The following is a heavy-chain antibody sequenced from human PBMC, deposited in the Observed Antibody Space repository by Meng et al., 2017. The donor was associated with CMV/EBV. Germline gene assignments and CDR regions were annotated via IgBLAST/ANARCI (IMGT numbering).Heavy chain of an antibody. CDR2: INPSGGST. D-gene: IGHD2-15*01. V-gene: IGHV1-46*01. J-gene: IGHJ4*02. CDR1: GYTFTSYY. CDR3: AREGEGVVAATPHFDY. Sequence: GQLVQSGAEVKKPGASVKVSCKASGYTFTSYYMHWVRQAPGQGLEWMGIINPSGGSTSYAQKFQGRVTMTRDTSTSTVYMELSSLRSEDAAVYYCAREGEGVVAATPHFDYWGQGTLVTVSS.